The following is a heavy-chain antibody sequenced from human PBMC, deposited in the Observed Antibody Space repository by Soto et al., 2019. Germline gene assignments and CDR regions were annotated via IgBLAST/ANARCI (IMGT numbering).Heavy chain of an antibody. CDR1: GGSISSGGYS. D-gene: IGHD2-8*01. V-gene: IGHV4-30-2*01. CDR2: IYHSGST. Sequence: QLQLQESGSGLVKPSQTLSLTCAVSGGSISSGGYSWSWIRQPPGRGLEWIGYIYHSGSTYYNPSLKSRVTISVDRSKNQFSLKLSSVTAADTAVYYCARAGRYLGMLSHLPHRERGHYFDYWGQGTLVTVSS. CDR3: ARAGRYLGMLSHLPHRERGHYFDY. J-gene: IGHJ4*02.